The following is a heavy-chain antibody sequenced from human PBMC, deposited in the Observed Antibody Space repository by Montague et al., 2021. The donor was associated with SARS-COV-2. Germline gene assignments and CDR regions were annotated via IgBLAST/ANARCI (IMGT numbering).Heavy chain of an antibody. CDR3: AREDGWNWFDP. J-gene: IGHJ5*02. D-gene: IGHD5-24*01. V-gene: IGHV4-59*01. Sequence: SETLSLTCTVSGGSISSSFWSWIRQPPGKGLEWIGYIYYRGSTNYNPSLETRVTISVDPSKNQFSLKLSSVTAADTAVYYCAREDGWNWFDPWGQGTLVIVSS. CDR2: IYYRGST. CDR1: GGSISSSF.